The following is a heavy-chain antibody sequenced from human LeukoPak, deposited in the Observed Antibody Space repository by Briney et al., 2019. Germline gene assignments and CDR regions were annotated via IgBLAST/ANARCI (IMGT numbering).Heavy chain of an antibody. J-gene: IGHJ4*02. V-gene: IGHV3-23*01. CDR1: GFSFSSYT. D-gene: IGHD2-2*01. Sequence: GGSLRLSCAVSGFSFSSYTMSWVRQAPGRGLEWVSAISGSGGSTYYADCVKGRFTISRDNSKNTLFLQMNSLRAEDTAVYYCAKDLGYCSSFSCPFDYWGQGTLVTVSS. CDR3: AKDLGYCSSFSCPFDY. CDR2: ISGSGGST.